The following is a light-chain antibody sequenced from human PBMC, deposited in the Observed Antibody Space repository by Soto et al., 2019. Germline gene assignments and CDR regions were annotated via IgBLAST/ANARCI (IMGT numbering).Light chain of an antibody. Sequence: EIVLTQSPGTLSLSQGERATLSCRASQSVSSIYLAWYQQKPGQAPRLLIYGASSRATGIPDRFSGSGSGTEFTLTISSLQAEDFADDYCQQYKNWPPWTFGQGTKVDIK. CDR2: GAS. CDR1: QSVSSIY. V-gene: IGKV3-20*01. J-gene: IGKJ1*01. CDR3: QQYKNWPPWT.